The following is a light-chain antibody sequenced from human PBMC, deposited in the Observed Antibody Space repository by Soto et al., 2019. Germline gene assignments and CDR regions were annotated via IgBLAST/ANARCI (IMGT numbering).Light chain of an antibody. CDR3: SSYTTSNTRQVV. CDR2: DVT. V-gene: IGLV2-14*01. CDR1: SSDVGGYNY. J-gene: IGLJ1*01. Sequence: QSALTLPASVSGSPGQSITLSCTGTSSDVGGYNYVSWYQQHPGKAPRFVIYDVTNRPSGVSNRFSGPKSGNTASLTISGLQAEDEADYYCSSYTTSNTRQVVFGTGTKVTVL.